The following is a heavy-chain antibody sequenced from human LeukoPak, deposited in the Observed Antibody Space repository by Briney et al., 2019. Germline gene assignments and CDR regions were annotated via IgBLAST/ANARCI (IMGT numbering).Heavy chain of an antibody. CDR3: ARVNPYYDFWSGYGYYYYYYMDV. D-gene: IGHD3-3*01. J-gene: IGHJ6*03. V-gene: IGHV4-34*01. Sequence: SETLSLTCAVYGGSFSGYYWSWIRQPPGKGLEWIGEINHSGSTNYNPSLKSRVTISVDTSKNQFSLKLSSVTAADTAVYYCARVNPYYDFWSGYGYYYYYYMDVWGKGTTVTVSS. CDR2: INHSGST. CDR1: GGSFSGYY.